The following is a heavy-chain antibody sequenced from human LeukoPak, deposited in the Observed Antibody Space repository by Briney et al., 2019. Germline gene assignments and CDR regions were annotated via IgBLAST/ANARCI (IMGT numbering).Heavy chain of an antibody. CDR3: AKDRGISIGIDS. V-gene: IGHV3-30*02. Sequence: PGGSLRLSCAASGFTFSSYSMNWVRQAPGKGLEWVAFVRFDGTSAYYADSVKGRFIISRDNSKNTLYLQMNSLRAEDTAVYYCAKDRGISIGIDSWGQGTLVTVSS. CDR1: GFTFSSYS. J-gene: IGHJ4*02. D-gene: IGHD3-10*01. CDR2: VRFDGTSA.